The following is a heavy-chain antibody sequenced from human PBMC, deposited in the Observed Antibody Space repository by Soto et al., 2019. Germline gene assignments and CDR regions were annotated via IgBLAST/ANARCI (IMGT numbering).Heavy chain of an antibody. V-gene: IGHV1-3*03. CDR2: INAGNGNT. Sequence: ASVKVSCKASGYTFTSYAMHWVRQAPGQRLEWMGWINAGNGNTKYSQEFQGRVTITRDTSASTAYIELSSLRSEDTAVYYCATEKLMFRGVANWFDPWGQGTLVTVSS. D-gene: IGHD3-10*01. CDR1: GYTFTSYA. J-gene: IGHJ5*02. CDR3: ATEKLMFRGVANWFDP.